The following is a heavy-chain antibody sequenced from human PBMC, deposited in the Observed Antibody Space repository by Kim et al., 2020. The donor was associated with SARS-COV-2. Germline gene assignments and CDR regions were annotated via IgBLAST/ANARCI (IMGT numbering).Heavy chain of an antibody. CDR1: GFTFSSYG. D-gene: IGHD6-6*01. CDR2: IWYDGSNK. J-gene: IGHJ4*02. Sequence: GGSLRLSCAASGFTFSSYGMHWVRQAPGKGLEWVAVIWYDGSNKYYADSVKGRFTISRDNSKNTLYLQMNSLRAEDTAVYYCARGSIAETYYFDYWGQGTLVTVSS. CDR3: ARGSIAETYYFDY. V-gene: IGHV3-33*01.